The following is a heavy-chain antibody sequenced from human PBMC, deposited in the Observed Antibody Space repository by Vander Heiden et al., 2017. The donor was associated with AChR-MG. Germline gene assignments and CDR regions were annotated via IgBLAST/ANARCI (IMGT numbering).Heavy chain of an antibody. CDR2: INTNTGNP. J-gene: IGHJ5*02. CDR3: ARSPYQYCSGGSCYRDPYNWFDP. D-gene: IGHD2-15*01. Sequence: QVQLVQSGSELKKPGASVKVSCKASGYTFTSYAMNWVRQAPGQGLEWMGWINTNTGNPTYAQGFTGRFVFSLDTSVSTAYLQISSLKAEDTAVYYCARSPYQYCSGGSCYRDPYNWFDPWGQGTLVTVSS. V-gene: IGHV7-4-1*02. CDR1: GYTFTSYA.